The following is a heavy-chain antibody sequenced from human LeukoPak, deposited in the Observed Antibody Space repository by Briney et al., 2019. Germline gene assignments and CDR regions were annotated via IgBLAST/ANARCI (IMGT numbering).Heavy chain of an antibody. D-gene: IGHD6-19*01. V-gene: IGHV3-11*01. J-gene: IGHJ4*02. Sequence: GGSLRLSCAASGFTFSDYYMSWIRQAPGKGLEWVSYISSSGSTIYYADSVKGRFTISRDNAKSSLYLQMNSLRAEDTAVYYCAKDEIAVAATDYWGQGTLVTVSS. CDR1: GFTFSDYY. CDR3: AKDEIAVAATDY. CDR2: ISSSGSTI.